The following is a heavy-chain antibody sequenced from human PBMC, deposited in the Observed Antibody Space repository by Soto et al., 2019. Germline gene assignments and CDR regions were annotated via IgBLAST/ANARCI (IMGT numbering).Heavy chain of an antibody. D-gene: IGHD2-2*01. J-gene: IGHJ5*02. CDR2: IDPGDTYA. V-gene: IGHV5-10-1*01. Sequence: PGESLKISCTGFGYTFTTFWISWVRQMPGKGLEWMGRIDPGDTYATYSPAFQGHVTISADKATSTAYLQWSSLKASDNAMYFCARIYCTTTTCDSWFDPWGQGTLVTVSS. CDR3: ARIYCTTTTCDSWFDP. CDR1: GYTFTTFW.